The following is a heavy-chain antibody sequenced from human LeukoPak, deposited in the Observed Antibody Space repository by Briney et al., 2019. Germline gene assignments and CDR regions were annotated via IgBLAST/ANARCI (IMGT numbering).Heavy chain of an antibody. J-gene: IGHJ4*02. CDR1: GGSFSGYY. Sequence: PSETLSLTCAVYGGSFSGYYWSWIRQPPGKGLEWIGEINHSGSTNYNPSLKSRVTISVDTSKNQFSLKLSSVTAADTAVYYCARHLATVTTTDYWGQGTLVTVSS. D-gene: IGHD4-17*01. CDR2: INHSGST. V-gene: IGHV4-34*01. CDR3: ARHLATVTTTDY.